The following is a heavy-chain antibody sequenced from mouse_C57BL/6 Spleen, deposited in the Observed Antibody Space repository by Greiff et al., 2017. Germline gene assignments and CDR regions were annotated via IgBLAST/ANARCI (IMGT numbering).Heavy chain of an antibody. V-gene: IGHV5-6*01. CDR1: GFTFSSYG. CDR2: ISSGGSYT. D-gene: IGHD1-1*01. CDR3: ARHETTVRVPSY. Sequence: EVKLMESGGDLVKPGGSLKLSCAASGFTFSSYGMSWVRQTPDKRLEWVATISSGGSYTYYPDSVKGRFTIPRDNAKNTLYLQMSSLKSEDTAMYYCARHETTVRVPSYWGRGTTLTVSS. J-gene: IGHJ2*01.